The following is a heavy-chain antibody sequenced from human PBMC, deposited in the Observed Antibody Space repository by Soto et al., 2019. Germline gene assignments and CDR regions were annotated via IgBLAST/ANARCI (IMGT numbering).Heavy chain of an antibody. CDR2: INWNSDKI. CDR1: GFTFIDYA. J-gene: IGHJ6*03. CDR3: AKDFATYYFYYMDV. Sequence: GGSLRLSCAASGFTFIDYAMHWVRQAPGKGLEWVSSINWNSDKIDYAGSVKGRLTISRDNAKNSLYLQMNSLRTEDTALYYCAKDFATYYFYYMDVWGRGTTVTVSS. V-gene: IGHV3-9*01.